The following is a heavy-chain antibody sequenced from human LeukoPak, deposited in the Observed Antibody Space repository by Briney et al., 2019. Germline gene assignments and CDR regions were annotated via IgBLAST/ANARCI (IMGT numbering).Heavy chain of an antibody. Sequence: ASVKVSCKASGYTFTSYGISWVRRAPGQGPEWMGWISAYNGNTNYAQKLQGRVTMTTDTSTSTAYMELRSLRSDDTAVYYCARHTAMATPVYYYYYMDVWGKGTTVTVSS. CDR2: ISAYNGNT. D-gene: IGHD5-18*01. J-gene: IGHJ6*03. V-gene: IGHV1-18*01. CDR3: ARHTAMATPVYYYYYMDV. CDR1: GYTFTSYG.